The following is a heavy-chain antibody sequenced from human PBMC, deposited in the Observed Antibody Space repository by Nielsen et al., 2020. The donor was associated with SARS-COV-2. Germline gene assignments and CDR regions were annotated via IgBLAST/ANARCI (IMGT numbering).Heavy chain of an antibody. CDR1: GFAFSGYS. D-gene: IGHD2-21*02. CDR3: AKGLLRNYYYYYGMDV. J-gene: IGHJ6*02. Sequence: GESLKISCAASGFAFSGYSMNWVRQAPGKGLEWVAVIGGGVSSTFYADSVKGRFTISRDSSKNTLFLQMNSLRAEDTAVYYCAKGLLRNYYYYYGMDVWGQGTTVTVSS. V-gene: IGHV3-23*01. CDR2: IGGGVSST.